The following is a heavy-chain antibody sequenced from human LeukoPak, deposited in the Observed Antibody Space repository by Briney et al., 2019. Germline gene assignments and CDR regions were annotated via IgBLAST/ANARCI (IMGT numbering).Heavy chain of an antibody. J-gene: IGHJ4*02. CDR2: ISAYNGNT. Sequence: GASVKVSCKASGYTFTSYGISWVRQAPGQGLEWMGWISAYNGNTNYAQELQGRVTMTTDTSTSTAYMELRSLRSDDTAVYYCARLPSFYDFWGRGAGSDYWGQGTLVTVSS. CDR3: ARLPSFYDFWGRGAGSDY. CDR1: GYTFTSYG. D-gene: IGHD3-3*01. V-gene: IGHV1-18*01.